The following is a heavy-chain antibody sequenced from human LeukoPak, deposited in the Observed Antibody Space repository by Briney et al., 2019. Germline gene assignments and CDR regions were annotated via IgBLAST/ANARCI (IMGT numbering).Heavy chain of an antibody. J-gene: IGHJ5*02. V-gene: IGHV1-2*02. Sequence: ASVKVSCKASGYTFTSYGISWVRQAPGQGLGWVGWINPKNGGSNYAQKFQGRVTMTRDRSISTAYMELSRLTSDDTAVYYCARASFWESPINWFAPWGQGTLVTVSS. CDR2: INPKNGGS. CDR1: GYTFTSYG. D-gene: IGHD3-3*01. CDR3: ARASFWESPINWFAP.